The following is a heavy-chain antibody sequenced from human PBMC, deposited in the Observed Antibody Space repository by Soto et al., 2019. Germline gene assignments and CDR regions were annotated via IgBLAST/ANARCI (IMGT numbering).Heavy chain of an antibody. CDR3: AGHPIGYSGYDSDY. CDR1: GYTFTSYG. Sequence: GASVKVSCKASGYTFTSYGISWVRQAPGQGLEWMGWISAYNGNTNYAQKLQGRVTMTTDTSTSTAYMELSSVTAADTAVFYCAGHPIGYSGYDSDYWGQGTLVTVSS. D-gene: IGHD5-12*01. CDR2: ISAYNGNT. J-gene: IGHJ4*02. V-gene: IGHV1-18*01.